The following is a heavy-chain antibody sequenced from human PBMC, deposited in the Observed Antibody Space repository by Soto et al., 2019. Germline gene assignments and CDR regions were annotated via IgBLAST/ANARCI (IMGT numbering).Heavy chain of an antibody. J-gene: IGHJ4*02. V-gene: IGHV4-4*02. CDR1: GDSISSSEW. CDR3: ARGGITAVRNYYFDH. CDR2: IHHSGPT. Sequence: SETLSLTCKVSGDSISSSEWWSWVRQPPGKGLEWIAEIHHSGPTNYNPSLQSRVTITVDKSKNQISLRLSTVTAADTAVYYCARGGITAVRNYYFDHWGQGTLVTVSS. D-gene: IGHD1-20*01.